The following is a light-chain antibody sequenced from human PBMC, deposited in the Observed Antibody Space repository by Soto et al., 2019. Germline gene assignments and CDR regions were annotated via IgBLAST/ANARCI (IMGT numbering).Light chain of an antibody. CDR3: QQSYTFPYS. CDR2: DAS. Sequence: DIQMTQSPSSLSASVGDRVTITCRASQSIGKLLNWYQQKPGKAPKLLIYDASGLQSGAPSRFSGSGSGTDFTLIVSSLPPEDFATYFCQQSYTFPYSFGQGTKLEIK. V-gene: IGKV1-39*01. J-gene: IGKJ2*01. CDR1: QSIGKL.